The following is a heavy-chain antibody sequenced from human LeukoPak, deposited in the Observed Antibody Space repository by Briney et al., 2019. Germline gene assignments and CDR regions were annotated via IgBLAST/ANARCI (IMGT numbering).Heavy chain of an antibody. V-gene: IGHV7-4-1*02. CDR2: IHPSTGNP. J-gene: IGHJ4*02. CDR1: GYSFTNYA. Sequence: ASVKVSCKASGYSFTNYAMNWVRQAPGQGLEWMGWIHPSTGNPTYAQGFTGRFVFSLDTSVSTTYLQISSLKAEDTAVYFCARAFQSLGGLSLPDYWGQGTLLTVSS. CDR3: ARAFQSLGGLSLPDY. D-gene: IGHD3-16*02.